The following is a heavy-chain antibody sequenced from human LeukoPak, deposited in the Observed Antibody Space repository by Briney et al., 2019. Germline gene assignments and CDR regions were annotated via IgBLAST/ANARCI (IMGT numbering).Heavy chain of an antibody. Sequence: GESLKISCKGSGYSFTSYWIGWVRQMPGKGLEWMGIIYPGDSDTRYSPSFQGQVTISADKSISTAYLQWSSLKALDTAMYYCARRIAVAGTIFDYWGQGTLVTVSS. CDR1: GYSFTSYW. D-gene: IGHD6-19*01. J-gene: IGHJ4*02. CDR2: IYPGDSDT. CDR3: ARRIAVAGTIFDY. V-gene: IGHV5-51*01.